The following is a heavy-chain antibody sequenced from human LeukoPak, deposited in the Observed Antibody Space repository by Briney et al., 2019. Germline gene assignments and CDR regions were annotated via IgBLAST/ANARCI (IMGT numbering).Heavy chain of an antibody. J-gene: IGHJ4*02. CDR2: TYYRSRWYN. D-gene: IGHD5-12*01. V-gene: IGHV6-1*01. CDR1: GDIFCSNSAA. CDR3: ARDGAHQPGGYGDYYFDY. Sequence: SQTLSLTCAISGDIFCSNSAAWNWIRQSRGRGLEWLGRTYYRSRWYNDYAVSVKSRITINPDTSKNQFSLQLNSVTPEDTAVYYCARDGAHQPGGYGDYYFDYWGQGTLVTVSS.